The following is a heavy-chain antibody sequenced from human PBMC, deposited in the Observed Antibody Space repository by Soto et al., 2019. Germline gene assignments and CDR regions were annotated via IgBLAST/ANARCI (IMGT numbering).Heavy chain of an antibody. V-gene: IGHV3-48*02. CDR1: GFTFSSHA. Sequence: GGSLRLSCAASGFTFSSHAMNWVRQAPGKGLEWLSYITSTSSTKHYAASLEGRFTISRDNAKNSLYLQMNSLRDEDTAVYYCARRITMVRGPYYYYAMDVWGQGTTVTVSS. J-gene: IGHJ6*02. CDR2: ITSTSSTK. CDR3: ARRITMVRGPYYYYAMDV. D-gene: IGHD3-10*01.